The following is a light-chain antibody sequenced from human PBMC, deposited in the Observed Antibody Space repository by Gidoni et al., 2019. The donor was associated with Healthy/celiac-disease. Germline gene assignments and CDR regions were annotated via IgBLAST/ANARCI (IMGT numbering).Light chain of an antibody. CDR2: AAS. Sequence: QKKQSPSSVSASVGDRVTITCRASQGISSWLAWYQQKPGKAPKLLIYAASSLQSGVPSRFSGSGSGTDFTLTISSLQAEYLASYHGQQANSFFLTFGGGTKVEIK. CDR3: QQANSFFLT. V-gene: IGKV1-12*01. CDR1: QGISSW. J-gene: IGKJ4*01.